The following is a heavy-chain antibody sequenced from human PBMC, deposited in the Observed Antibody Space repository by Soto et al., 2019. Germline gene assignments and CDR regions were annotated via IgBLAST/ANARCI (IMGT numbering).Heavy chain of an antibody. CDR1: GDSVSSNSAA. CDR2: TYYRSKWYN. CDR3: ARTGYSSGWYGGNYYYYGMDV. D-gene: IGHD6-19*01. V-gene: IGHV6-1*01. Sequence: PSQTLSLTCAISGDSVSSNSAAWNWIRQSPSRGLEWLGRTYYRSKWYNDYAVSVKSRITINPDTSKNQFSLQLNSVTPEDTAVYYCARTGYSSGWYGGNYYYYGMDVWGQGTTVTVS. J-gene: IGHJ6*02.